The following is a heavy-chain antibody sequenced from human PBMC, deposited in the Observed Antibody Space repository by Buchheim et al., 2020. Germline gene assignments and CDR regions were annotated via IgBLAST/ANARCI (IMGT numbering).Heavy chain of an antibody. J-gene: IGHJ6*03. Sequence: EVQLVESGGGLVKPGGSLRLSCAASGFTFSNAWMSWVRQAPGKGLEWVGRIKSKTDGGTTDCAAPVKGRFTISRDDSKNTLYLQMNSLKTEDTAVYYCTTDLTVTTVYYYYYYMDVWGKGTT. CDR3: TTDLTVTTVYYYYYYMDV. V-gene: IGHV3-15*01. D-gene: IGHD4-17*01. CDR2: IKSKTDGGTT. CDR1: GFTFSNAW.